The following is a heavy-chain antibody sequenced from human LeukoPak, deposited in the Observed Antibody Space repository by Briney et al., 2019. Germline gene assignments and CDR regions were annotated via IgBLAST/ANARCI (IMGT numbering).Heavy chain of an antibody. D-gene: IGHD6-13*01. V-gene: IGHV4-34*01. J-gene: IGHJ6*02. CDR1: GGSFSGYY. CDR2: INHSGST. CDR3: ARSAAARYYYGMDV. Sequence: SETLSLTCAVYGGSFSGYYWSWIRQPPGKGLEWIGEINHSGSTNYNPSLKSRVTISVDTSKNQFSLKLSSVTAADTAVYSCARSAAARYYYGMDVWGQGTTVTVSS.